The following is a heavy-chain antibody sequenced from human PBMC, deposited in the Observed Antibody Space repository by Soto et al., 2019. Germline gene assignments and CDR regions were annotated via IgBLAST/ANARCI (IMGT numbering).Heavy chain of an antibody. CDR1: GGSISSYY. D-gene: IGHD6-19*01. CDR2: IYYSGST. Sequence: PSETLSLTCTVSGGSISSYYWSWIRQPPGKGLEWIGYIYYSGSTNYNPSLKSRVTISVDTSKNQFSLKLSSVTAADTAVYYCARDVGIAVEYFDYWGQGTLVTVSS. J-gene: IGHJ4*02. V-gene: IGHV4-59*01. CDR3: ARDVGIAVEYFDY.